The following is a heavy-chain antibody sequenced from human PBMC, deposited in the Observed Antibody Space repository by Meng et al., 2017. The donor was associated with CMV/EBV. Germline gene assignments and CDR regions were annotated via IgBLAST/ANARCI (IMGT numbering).Heavy chain of an antibody. Sequence: GESLKISCAASGFTLSSYGMHWVRQAPGKGLEWVAFIRYDGSNKYYADSVKGRFTISRDNSKNTLYLQMNSLRAEDTAVYYCAKGKGSRLYGMDVWGKGTTVTVSS. CDR2: IRYDGSNK. CDR1: GFTLSSYG. V-gene: IGHV3-30*02. D-gene: IGHD1-26*01. CDR3: AKGKGSRLYGMDV. J-gene: IGHJ6*04.